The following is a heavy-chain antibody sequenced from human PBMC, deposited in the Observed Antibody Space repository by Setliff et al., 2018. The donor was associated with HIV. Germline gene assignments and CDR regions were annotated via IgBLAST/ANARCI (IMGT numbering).Heavy chain of an antibody. CDR3: ARDLRAVTID. V-gene: IGHV4-61*01. CDR1: GGSVSGNYY. D-gene: IGHD4-17*01. J-gene: IGHJ4*02. CDR2: FYYSGST. Sequence: PSETLSLTCTVSGGSVSGNYYWSWIRQPPGKGLEWIGYFYYSGSTNYNPALKSRVSISLDTSKNQFSLKLTSVTAADTAVYFCARDLRAVTIDWGQGTLVTVSS.